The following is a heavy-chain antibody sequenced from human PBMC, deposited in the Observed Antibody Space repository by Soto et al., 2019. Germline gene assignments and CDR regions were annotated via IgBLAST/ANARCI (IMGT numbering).Heavy chain of an antibody. D-gene: IGHD3-9*01. J-gene: IGHJ4*02. CDR1: GYIFTSYD. CDR3: ARTALDILTGFPYYFDY. CDR2: ISVYNGNT. Sequence: QVQLVQSGAEVKKPGASVKVSCKASGYIFTSYDINWVRQAPGQGLEWMGWISVYNGNTNYAQKFQDRVTMTTDTSTSPAYLELRSLRSDDTAVYYCARTALDILTGFPYYFDYWGQGTLVTVSS. V-gene: IGHV1-18*01.